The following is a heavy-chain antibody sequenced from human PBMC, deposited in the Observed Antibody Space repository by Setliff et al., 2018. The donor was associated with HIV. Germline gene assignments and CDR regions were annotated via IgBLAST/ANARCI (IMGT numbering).Heavy chain of an antibody. CDR1: GGSINRSNYY. V-gene: IGHV4-39*01. CDR3: ARQTWEYYDTLTGYYRSPKNFDS. J-gene: IGHJ4*02. Sequence: SETLSLTCAVYGGSINRSNYYWGWIRQPPGKGLEWIGTISYTGSTYYDPSLKSRVTISLDTSKNQFFLKLSSVTAPDTAIYYCARQTWEYYDTLTGYYRSPKNFDSWGQGTLVTVSS. D-gene: IGHD3-9*01. CDR2: ISYTGST.